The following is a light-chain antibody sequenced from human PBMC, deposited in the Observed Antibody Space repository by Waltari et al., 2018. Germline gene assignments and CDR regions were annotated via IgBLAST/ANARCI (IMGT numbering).Light chain of an antibody. Sequence: SYELTQPPSVSVSPGQTARITCSGDALAKQYASWYQQKSGQAPVLVIFEDTKRPSGIPERFSGSSSGTMATLTITGAQVEDEADYYCYSTDSSGHERVFGGGTKLTVL. CDR3: YSTDSSGHERV. CDR2: EDT. CDR1: ALAKQY. J-gene: IGLJ3*02. V-gene: IGLV3-10*01.